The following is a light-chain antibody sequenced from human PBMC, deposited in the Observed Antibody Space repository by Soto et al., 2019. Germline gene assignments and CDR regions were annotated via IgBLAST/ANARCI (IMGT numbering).Light chain of an antibody. CDR3: QHYNSYSEA. CDR2: KAS. CDR1: QTISIW. J-gene: IGKJ1*01. V-gene: IGKV1-5*03. Sequence: DIQMTQSPSTLSGSVGDRVTITWRASQTISIWLAWYQQKPGKAPKLLIYKASTLTSGVPSRFSGSGSGTEFTLTISSLQPDDFATYYCQHYNSYSEAFGQGTKVDIK.